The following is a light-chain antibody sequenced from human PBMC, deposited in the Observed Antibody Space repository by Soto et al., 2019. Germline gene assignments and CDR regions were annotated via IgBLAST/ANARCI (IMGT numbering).Light chain of an antibody. CDR2: FDD. V-gene: IGLV1-36*01. CDR3: AAWDDSLNGPV. J-gene: IGLJ3*02. Sequence: QSVLTQPPSVSAAPRQRVTISCSGSSSNIGNNAVNWYQQVPGKAPKLLIHFDDRVASGISDRFSGSKSGTSASLAISGLQAEDEADYDCAAWDDSLNGPVFGGGTQVTVL. CDR1: SSNIGNNA.